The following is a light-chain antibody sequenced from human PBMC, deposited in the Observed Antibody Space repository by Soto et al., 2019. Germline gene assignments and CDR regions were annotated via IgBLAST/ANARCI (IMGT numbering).Light chain of an antibody. CDR2: GAS. V-gene: IGKV3-15*01. CDR3: QQHNNWPPWT. Sequence: VMTQSPAPLSVSPGGRATLSCRASQSVGSNVAWYQQKPGQPPRLLIYGASTRAAGVPARFSGSGYGRQFSLTISSLQSEDFAIYHCQQHNNWPPWTFGQGTKVDIK. CDR1: QSVGSN. J-gene: IGKJ1*01.